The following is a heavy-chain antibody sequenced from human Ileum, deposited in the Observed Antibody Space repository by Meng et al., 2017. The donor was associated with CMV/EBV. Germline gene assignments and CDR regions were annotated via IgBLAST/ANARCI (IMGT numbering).Heavy chain of an antibody. J-gene: IGHJ4*02. CDR3: ARNIFEDQMLPFDY. Sequence: VKLHQSGPGLVTPSQTLSLTCAISGDSVSSKSVTWNWIRQSPSRGLEWLGRTYYRSKWYNDYAVSVKSRITINPDTSRNHFFLQLSSVSPEDTAVYYCARNIFEDQMLPFDYWGQGTLVTVSS. CDR1: GDSVSSKSVT. D-gene: IGHD2-2*01. V-gene: IGHV6-1*01. CDR2: TYYRSKWYN.